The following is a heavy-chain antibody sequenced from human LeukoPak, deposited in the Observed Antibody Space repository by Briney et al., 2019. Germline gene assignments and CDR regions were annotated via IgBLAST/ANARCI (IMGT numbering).Heavy chain of an antibody. CDR2: IYYSGST. J-gene: IGHJ4*02. V-gene: IGHV4-59*01. D-gene: IGHD6-6*01. CDR1: GGSISSYY. Sequence: SETLSLTCTVSGGSISSYYWSWIRQPPGKGLEWIGYIYYSGSTNYNPSLKSRVTISVDTSKNQFSLKLSSVTAADTAVYYCARCVRYFDYWGQGTLVIVSS. CDR3: ARCVRYFDY.